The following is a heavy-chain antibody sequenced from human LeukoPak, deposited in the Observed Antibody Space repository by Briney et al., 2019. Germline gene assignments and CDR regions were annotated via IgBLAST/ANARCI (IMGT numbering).Heavy chain of an antibody. CDR1: GFTFSLYE. CDR3: AKDFVSSAGIPDY. D-gene: IGHD6-13*01. V-gene: IGHV3-30*18. Sequence: GGSLRLSCAASGFTFSLYEMNWVHQAPGKGLEWVAFISYDGSDKYYVDSVKGRFTISRDNSKNTLYLQMNSLRAEDTAVYYCAKDFVSSAGIPDYWGQGTLVTVSS. J-gene: IGHJ4*02. CDR2: ISYDGSDK.